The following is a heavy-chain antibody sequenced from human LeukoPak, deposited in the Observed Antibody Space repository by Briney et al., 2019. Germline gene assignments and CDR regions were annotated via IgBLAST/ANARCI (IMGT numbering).Heavy chain of an antibody. D-gene: IGHD1-14*01. Sequence: PGGSLRLSCAASGFTVSSNYMSWVRQAPGKGLEWVLGISGSGSNTYYADSAKGRFTSSRDYSKRTVYLQMNSLRAEDTAVYYCAKNGEPHYYMDVLGKGTTVTVSS. J-gene: IGHJ6*03. CDR1: GFTVSSNY. CDR2: ISGSGSNT. CDR3: AKNGEPHYYMDV. V-gene: IGHV3-23*01.